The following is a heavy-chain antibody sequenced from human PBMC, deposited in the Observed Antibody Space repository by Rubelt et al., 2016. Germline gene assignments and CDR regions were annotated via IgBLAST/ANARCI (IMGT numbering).Heavy chain of an antibody. D-gene: IGHD2-2*01. CDR2: ISGSGDST. CDR1: GFTFSSYA. J-gene: IGHJ4*02. V-gene: IGHV3-23*01. Sequence: GSGGGVVQPGGSLRLSCAASGFTFSSYAMSWVRQAPGKGLEWVSAISGSGDSTYYADSVKGRVAISRDNSKNTLFLQMRSLRADDTAVYYCAKAVCSSTSCYTGDYWGQGSLITVSS. CDR3: AKAVCSSTSCYTGDY.